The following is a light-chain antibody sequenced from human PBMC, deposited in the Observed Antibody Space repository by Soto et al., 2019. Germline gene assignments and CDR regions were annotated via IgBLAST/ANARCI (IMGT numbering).Light chain of an antibody. Sequence: DIQMTQSPSSLSASVGDRVTLTCRASQTISTSLNWYQQTPGKAPQLLVYSASSLHSGVPSRFSGSGSGTDFTLTISSLQPEDLATYYCQQSFTSPLTFGGGTKVETK. CDR2: SAS. CDR1: QTISTS. V-gene: IGKV1-39*01. CDR3: QQSFTSPLT. J-gene: IGKJ4*01.